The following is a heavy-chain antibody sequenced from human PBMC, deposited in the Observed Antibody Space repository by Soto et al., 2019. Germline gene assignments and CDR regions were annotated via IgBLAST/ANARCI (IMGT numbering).Heavy chain of an antibody. CDR1: GFTSRSYG. CDR3: AKDIVDTIFGVVPYYYGMDV. Sequence: GGSLRLSCAASGFTSRSYGMSWVRQAPGKGLEWVSAISGSGGSTYYADSVKGRFTISRDNSKNTLYLQMNSLRAEDTAVYYCAKDIVDTIFGVVPYYYGMDVWGQGTTVTVS. CDR2: ISGSGGST. D-gene: IGHD3-3*01. J-gene: IGHJ6*02. V-gene: IGHV3-23*01.